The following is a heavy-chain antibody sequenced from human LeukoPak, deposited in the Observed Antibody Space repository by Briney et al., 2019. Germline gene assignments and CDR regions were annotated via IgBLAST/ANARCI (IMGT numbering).Heavy chain of an antibody. CDR1: GYTFTSYG. J-gene: IGHJ4*02. V-gene: IGHV1-18*01. CDR2: ISAYNGNT. Sequence: GASVKVSCKASGYTFTSYGMSWVRQAPGQGLEWMGWISAYNGNTNYAQKLQGRVTMTTDTSTSTAYMELRSLRSDDTAVYYCARDYYDSSGYLPFDYWGQGTLVTVSS. D-gene: IGHD3-22*01. CDR3: ARDYYDSSGYLPFDY.